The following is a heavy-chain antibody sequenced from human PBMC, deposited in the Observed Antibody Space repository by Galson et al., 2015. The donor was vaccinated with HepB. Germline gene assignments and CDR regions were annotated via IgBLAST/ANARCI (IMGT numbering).Heavy chain of an antibody. Sequence: SVKVSCKASGYTFTSYGISWVRQAPGQGLECMGGIIPIFGTANYAQKFQGRVTITADESTSTAYMELSSLRSEDTAVYYCARIGSSTSPWGQGTLVTVSS. CDR1: GYTFTSYG. CDR2: IIPIFGTA. D-gene: IGHD2-2*01. J-gene: IGHJ5*02. V-gene: IGHV1-69*13. CDR3: ARIGSSTSP.